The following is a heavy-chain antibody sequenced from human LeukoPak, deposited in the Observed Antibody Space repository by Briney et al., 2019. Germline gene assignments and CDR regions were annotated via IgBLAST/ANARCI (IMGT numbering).Heavy chain of an antibody. CDR3: ARREGAMSFDY. J-gene: IGHJ4*02. V-gene: IGHV5-51*01. Sequence: LGESLKISCKGSGYIFTSYWIGWVRPLPGKGPEWMGIIYPGDSDTRYSPSFQGQVTISADKSITTAYLQWSSLKASDTAMYYCARREGAMSFDYWGQGTLVTVSS. D-gene: IGHD1-26*01. CDR2: IYPGDSDT. CDR1: GYIFTSYW.